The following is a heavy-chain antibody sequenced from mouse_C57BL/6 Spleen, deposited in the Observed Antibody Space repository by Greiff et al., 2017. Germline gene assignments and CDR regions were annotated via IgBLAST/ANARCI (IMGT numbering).Heavy chain of an antibody. CDR1: GYTFTDYY. CDR2: INPNNGGT. J-gene: IGHJ2*01. V-gene: IGHV1-26*01. CDR3: ARKGLLGDY. Sequence: EVQLQQSGPELVKPGASVKISCKASGYTFTDYYMYWVKQSHGKSLEWIGDINPNNGGTSYNQKFKGKATLTVDKSSSTAYMELRSLTSEDSAVYYCARKGLLGDYWGQGTTLTVSS. D-gene: IGHD2-3*01.